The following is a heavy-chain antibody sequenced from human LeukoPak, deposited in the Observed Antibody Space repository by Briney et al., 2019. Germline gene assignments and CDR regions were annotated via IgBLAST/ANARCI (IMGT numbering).Heavy chain of an antibody. Sequence: SVKVSCKASGGTFSSYAISWVRQAPGQGLEWIGGIIPIFGTANYAQKFQGRVTITTDESTSTAYMELSSLRSEDTAVYYCARVSGSYHNWFDPWGQGTLVTVSS. D-gene: IGHD1-26*01. J-gene: IGHJ5*02. CDR1: GGTFSSYA. V-gene: IGHV1-69*05. CDR3: ARVSGSYHNWFDP. CDR2: IIPIFGTA.